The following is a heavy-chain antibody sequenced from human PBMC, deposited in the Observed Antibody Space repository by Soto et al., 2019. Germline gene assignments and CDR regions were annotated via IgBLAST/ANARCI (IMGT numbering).Heavy chain of an antibody. CDR1: GYSFTSYW. CDR3: ARHSIVATINDCYYYYMDV. V-gene: IGHV5-51*01. D-gene: IGHD5-12*01. CDR2: IYPGDSDT. Sequence: PGESLKISCKGSGYSFTSYWIGWVRQMPGKGLEWMGIIYPGDSDTRYSPSFQGQVTISADKSISTAYLQWSSLKASDTAMYYCARHSIVATINDCYYYYMDVWGKGTTVTVSS. J-gene: IGHJ6*03.